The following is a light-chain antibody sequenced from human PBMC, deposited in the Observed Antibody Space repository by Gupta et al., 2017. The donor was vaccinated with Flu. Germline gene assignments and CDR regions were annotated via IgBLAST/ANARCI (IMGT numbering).Light chain of an antibody. CDR2: AAS. CDR1: QGISSY. V-gene: IGKV1-9*01. Sequence: DIQLTQSPSFLSASVGDRGTITCRASQGISSYLAWYQQKPGKAPKLLIYAASTWQSGVPSRFSGSGSGTEFTLTISSLQPEDFATYYCQQLDSYPLYTFGQGTKLEIK. J-gene: IGKJ2*01. CDR3: QQLDSYPLYT.